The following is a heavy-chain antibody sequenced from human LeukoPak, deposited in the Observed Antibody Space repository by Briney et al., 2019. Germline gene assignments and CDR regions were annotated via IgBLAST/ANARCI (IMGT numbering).Heavy chain of an antibody. CDR1: GFTFSNNW. CDR3: ARDHHHRLWDDYYYYMDV. V-gene: IGHV3-7*01. J-gene: IGHJ6*03. CDR2: IKQDGSDK. Sequence: LTGGSLRLSCAVSGFTFSNNWMSWVRQAPGKGLEWVANIKQDGSDKYYVDSVKGRFTMSRDNAKNSLYLQMNSLRAEDTAVYYCARDHHHRLWDDYYYYMDVWGKGTTVTISS. D-gene: IGHD3-16*02.